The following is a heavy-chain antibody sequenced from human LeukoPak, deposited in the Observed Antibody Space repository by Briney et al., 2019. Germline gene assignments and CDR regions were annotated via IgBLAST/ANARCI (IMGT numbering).Heavy chain of an antibody. V-gene: IGHV4-34*01. CDR1: GGSFSGYY. CDR2: INHSGST. Sequence: SETMSLTSAVYGGSFSGYYWSWIRQPPGKGLEWIGEINHSGSTNYNPSLKSRVTISVDTSKNQFSLKLSSVTAADTAVYYCARGDYYYGMDVWGKGTTVTVSS. CDR3: ARGDYYYGMDV. J-gene: IGHJ6*04.